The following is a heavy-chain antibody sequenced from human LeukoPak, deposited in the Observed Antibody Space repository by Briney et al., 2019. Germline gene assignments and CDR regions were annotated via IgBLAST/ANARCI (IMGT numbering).Heavy chain of an antibody. V-gene: IGHV3-7*03. CDR2: IKQDGSEK. D-gene: IGHD3-22*01. J-gene: IGHJ6*03. CDR1: GFTFSSYW. Sequence: PGGSLRLSCAASGFTFSSYWMSWVRQAPGKGLEWVANIKQDGSEKYYVDSVKGRFTISRDNAKNSLYLQMNSLRAEDTALYYCARGLPYYYDSSGYYSSYYYYYMDVWGKGTTVTVSS. CDR3: ARGLPYYYDSSGYYSSYYYYYMDV.